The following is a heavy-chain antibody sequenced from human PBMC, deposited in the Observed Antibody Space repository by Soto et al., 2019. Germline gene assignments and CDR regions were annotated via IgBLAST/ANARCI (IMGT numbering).Heavy chain of an antibody. Sequence: QVQLVQSGAEVKKPGSSVKVSCKASGGTFSSYAISWVRQPPGQGLEWMGGIIPIFGTANYAQKFQGRVTITADESTSTAYMELSSLRSEDTAVYYCARDDRCSGGSCYRGPYYFDYWGQGTLVTVSS. CDR3: ARDDRCSGGSCYRGPYYFDY. V-gene: IGHV1-69*01. CDR2: IIPIFGTA. CDR1: GGTFSSYA. J-gene: IGHJ4*02. D-gene: IGHD2-15*01.